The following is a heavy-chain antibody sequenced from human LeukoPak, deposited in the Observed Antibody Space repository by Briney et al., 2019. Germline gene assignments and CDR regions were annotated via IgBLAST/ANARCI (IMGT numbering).Heavy chain of an antibody. CDR3: AKDQRNYDSSGYYGY. Sequence: GGSLRLSCAASGFTFSSYGMHWVRQAPGKGLEWVAVISYDGSNKYYADSVKGRFTISRDNSKNTLYLQMNSLRAEDTAVYYCAKDQRNYDSSGYYGYWGQGTLVTVSS. J-gene: IGHJ4*02. CDR1: GFTFSSYG. V-gene: IGHV3-30*18. D-gene: IGHD3-22*01. CDR2: ISYDGSNK.